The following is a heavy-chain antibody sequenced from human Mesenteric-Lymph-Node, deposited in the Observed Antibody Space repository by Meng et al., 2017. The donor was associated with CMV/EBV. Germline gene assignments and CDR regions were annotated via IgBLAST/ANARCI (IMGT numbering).Heavy chain of an antibody. CDR3: AHTEYSSIDTFDV. CDR1: WFSLRAGGVD. V-gene: IGHV2-5*02. CDR2: LSWDYDK. Sequence: FSWFSLRAGGVDVGWIRPPPGKAVEWLALLSWDYDKRCSPSLKSRLTITKDTSKNQVVLTMTNMDPVDTATFYCAHTEYSSIDTFDVWGQGTMVTVSS. J-gene: IGHJ3*01. D-gene: IGHD6-19*01.